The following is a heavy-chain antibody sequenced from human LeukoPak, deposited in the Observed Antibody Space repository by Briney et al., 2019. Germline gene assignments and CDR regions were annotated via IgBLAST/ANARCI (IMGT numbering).Heavy chain of an antibody. CDR1: GVTFSSYA. CDR2: FIGGGGST. D-gene: IGHD6-6*01. J-gene: IGHJ4*02. CDR3: AKMSVVSIAYRPVSLDY. V-gene: IGHV3-23*01. Sequence: GGALRLSCAASGVTFSSYAMSWVPEAPGKGLEWGSLFIGGGGSTYYADSVKGRFTISRDKSKNTLYLRMNSLRAEDTAVYYCAKMSVVSIAYRPVSLDYWGQGTLVTVSS.